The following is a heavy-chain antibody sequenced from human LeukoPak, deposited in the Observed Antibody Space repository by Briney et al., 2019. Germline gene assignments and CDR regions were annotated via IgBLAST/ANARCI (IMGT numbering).Heavy chain of an antibody. CDR2: ISNDGDNK. D-gene: IGHD3-22*01. V-gene: IGHV3-30*03. CDR3: AIPGSAHYPAPFDF. CDR1: GFSFSSYG. Sequence: GGSLRLSCVVSGFSFSSYGMHWVRQAPGKGLEWVAVISNDGDNKYYVDSVKGRFTISRDNSKNTVYLQMNSLRGEDTTVYYCAIPGSAHYPAPFDFWGQGTLVTVSS. J-gene: IGHJ4*02.